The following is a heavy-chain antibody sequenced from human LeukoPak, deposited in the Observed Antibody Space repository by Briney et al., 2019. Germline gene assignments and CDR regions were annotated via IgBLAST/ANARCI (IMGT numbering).Heavy chain of an antibody. CDR3: ARWPHCQDF. CDR2: INKDGSEE. Sequence: PGGSLSLSCAASGFTFSDFYMSCVRQAPGEGLEWGANINKDGSEEKYVHSVKGRFTISRDNAKNSLYLQMSSLRADDTAVYYCARWPHCQDFGGRGTRVTVSS. CDR1: GFTFSDFY. J-gene: IGHJ4*02. V-gene: IGHV3-7*03.